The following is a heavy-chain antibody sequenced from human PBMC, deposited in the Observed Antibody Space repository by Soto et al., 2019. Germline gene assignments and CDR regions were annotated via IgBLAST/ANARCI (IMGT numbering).Heavy chain of an antibody. D-gene: IGHD3-10*01. Sequence: GGSLRLSCKASGFTFRSYGMHWVRQAPGKGLEWVAVISYDGSNKYYADSVKGRFTISRDNSKNTLYLQINSLRDEETAVYYCAKDPSGSMIRYFHYWGQGALVTVSS. V-gene: IGHV3-30*18. CDR2: ISYDGSNK. CDR3: AKDPSGSMIRYFHY. CDR1: GFTFRSYG. J-gene: IGHJ4*02.